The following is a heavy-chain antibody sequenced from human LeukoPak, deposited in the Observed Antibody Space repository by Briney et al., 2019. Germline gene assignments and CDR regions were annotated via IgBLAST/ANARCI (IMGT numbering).Heavy chain of an antibody. V-gene: IGHV1-69*13. D-gene: IGHD3-10*01. CDR2: IIPMFATP. J-gene: IGHJ4*02. CDR1: GYTFTSYG. CDR3: ATTPGKLWFGELSR. Sequence: GASVKVSCKASGYTFTSYGISWVRQAPGQGLEWMGGIIPMFATPNYAQKFQGRVTITADESTSTAYMELSSLRSEDTAINYCATTPGKLWFGELSRWGQGALVTVSS.